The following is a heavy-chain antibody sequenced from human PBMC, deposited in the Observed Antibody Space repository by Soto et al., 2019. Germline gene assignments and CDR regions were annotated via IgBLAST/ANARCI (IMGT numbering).Heavy chain of an antibody. CDR1: GFTFSSYS. CDR3: ARDFMVTYDY. D-gene: IGHD5-18*01. Sequence: PGGSLRLSCAASGFTFSSYSMHWVRQAPGKGLEWVAVISYDGSNKYYADSVKGRFTISRDNSKNTLYLQMNSLRAEDTAVYYCARDFMVTYDYWGQGTLVTVSS. J-gene: IGHJ4*02. V-gene: IGHV3-30-3*01. CDR2: ISYDGSNK.